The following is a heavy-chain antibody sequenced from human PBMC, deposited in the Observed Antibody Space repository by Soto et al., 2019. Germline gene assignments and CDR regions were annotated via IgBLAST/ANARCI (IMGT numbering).Heavy chain of an antibody. J-gene: IGHJ4*02. CDR3: ARSYFGADY. Sequence: QVQLQESGPGLVKPSGTLSLTCTVSGGSISSSNWWNWVRQPPGKGLEWIGEIYHGGSTNYNPSLKRRVTISVDKSKDQCSLKLTSVTAADTAVYYCARSYFGADYWGQGALVTVSS. D-gene: IGHD3-10*01. V-gene: IGHV4-4*02. CDR2: IYHGGST. CDR1: GGSISSSNW.